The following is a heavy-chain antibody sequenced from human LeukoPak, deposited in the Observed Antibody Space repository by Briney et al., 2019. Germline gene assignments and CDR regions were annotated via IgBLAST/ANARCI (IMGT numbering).Heavy chain of an antibody. CDR3: ARVSCGGNCYSLIGAFDI. D-gene: IGHD2-15*01. CDR2: INPNSGGT. CDR1: GYTFTSYG. Sequence: ASVKVSCKASGYTFTSYGISWVRQAPGQGLEWMGWINPNSGGTNYAQKFQGRVTMTRDTSISTAYMELSRLRSDDTAVYYCARVSCGGNCYSLIGAFDIWGQGTMVTVSS. J-gene: IGHJ3*02. V-gene: IGHV1-2*02.